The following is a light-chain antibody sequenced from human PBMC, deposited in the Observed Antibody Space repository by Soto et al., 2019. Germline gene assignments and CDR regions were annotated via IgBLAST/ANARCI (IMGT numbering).Light chain of an antibody. CDR1: QSIHTS. CDR3: QQRNVWPPIT. CDR2: DST. Sequence: LTQSPLSLPVRPGEPASISCRASQSIHTSLAWYQQKPGQPPRLVVYDSTLRANGVPDRFGGSRSGTEFTLTINNLEPEDFAVYYCQQRNVWPPITFGQGTRLEIK. V-gene: IGKV3-11*01. J-gene: IGKJ5*01.